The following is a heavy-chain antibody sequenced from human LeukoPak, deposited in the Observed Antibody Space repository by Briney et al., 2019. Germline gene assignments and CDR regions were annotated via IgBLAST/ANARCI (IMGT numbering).Heavy chain of an antibody. J-gene: IGHJ4*01. CDR1: GFTFSSYW. D-gene: IGHD4/OR15-4a*01. CDR3: ARRAGAYSHPYDY. Sequence: GGSLRLSCAASGFTFSSYWMHWVRQAPGKGLVWVSRINSDGSSTRYADSVKGRHTISRDNAKNTLYLQMNSLRAEDTAVYYCARRAGAYSHPYDYWGQGTLVTVSS. V-gene: IGHV3-74*01. CDR2: INSDGSST.